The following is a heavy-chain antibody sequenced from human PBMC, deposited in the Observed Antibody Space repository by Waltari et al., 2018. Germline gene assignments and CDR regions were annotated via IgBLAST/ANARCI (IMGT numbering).Heavy chain of an antibody. CDR2: IRTSAYGGTT. V-gene: IGHV3-49*05. Sequence: EVQLVESGGGLVTPGRSLRLSCAASGFTFGDYAMSWFRLAPGKGLGWVSFIRTSAYGGTTEYAASVRGRFNISRDDSNSIAYLQMNSLKTEDTAIYYCTRRRAVNRFDPWGQGTLVTVSS. CDR3: TRRRAVNRFDP. J-gene: IGHJ5*02. CDR1: GFTFGDYA.